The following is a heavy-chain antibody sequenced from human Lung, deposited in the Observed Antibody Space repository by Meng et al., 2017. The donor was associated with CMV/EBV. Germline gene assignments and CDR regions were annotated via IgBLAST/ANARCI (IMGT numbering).Heavy chain of an antibody. CDR3: AKSSDNGWSS. Sequence: VQLVQSGAEVKMPGASVKISCQASGYSFSGFYLNCARQAPGHGLEWLGRVNPISDDTHLAQKFEGRITVTRGATINTAFMELTRLRPDDTAVYYCAKSSDNGWSSWGPGTLVTVSS. D-gene: IGHD6-19*01. CDR1: GYSFSGFY. CDR2: VNPISDDT. V-gene: IGHV1-2*06. J-gene: IGHJ4*01.